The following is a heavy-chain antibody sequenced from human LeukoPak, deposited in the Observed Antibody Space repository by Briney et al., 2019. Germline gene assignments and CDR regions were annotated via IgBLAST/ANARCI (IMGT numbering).Heavy chain of an antibody. CDR2: ISGSSGST. CDR1: GFTFSSYA. Sequence: GGSLRLSCVASGFTFSSYAMHWVRQAPGKGLEWVSGISGSSGSTSYADSVKGRFTISRDNSKNTLYLQMNSLRAEDTAVYYCAKDPSSGLLDYWGQGTLVTVSS. D-gene: IGHD3-22*01. CDR3: AKDPSSGLLDY. J-gene: IGHJ4*02. V-gene: IGHV3-23*01.